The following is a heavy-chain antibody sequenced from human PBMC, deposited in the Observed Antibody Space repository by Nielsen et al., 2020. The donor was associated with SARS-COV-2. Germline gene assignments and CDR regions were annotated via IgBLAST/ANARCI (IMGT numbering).Heavy chain of an antibody. CDR1: VRSFSGYS. V-gene: IGHV4-34*01. J-gene: IGHJ4*02. CDR2: INHSGSP. CDR3: ARSSGWYSWGY. Sequence: GSLRLSCAVDVRSFSGYSWSWIRQPPGKGLEWIGEINHSGSPNYNPSLKSRLTLSVDASENHFSLRLTSVTAADTALYYCARSSGWYSWGYWGQGTLVTVSS. D-gene: IGHD6-19*01.